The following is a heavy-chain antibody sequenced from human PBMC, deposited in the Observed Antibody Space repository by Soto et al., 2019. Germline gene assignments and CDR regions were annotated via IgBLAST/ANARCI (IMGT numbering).Heavy chain of an antibody. D-gene: IGHD2-8*02. CDR1: GFDFSNSG. V-gene: IGHV3-30*03. CDR3: ARDYARGWCQF. Sequence: QVKLVESGGGVVQPGTSLRLSCTASGFDFSNSGIQWVRQTPGKALEWVALISFDGDKYYVDSVKGRFTISRDNPTNTVYLQMNRLRPEDTGVYYCARDYARGWCQFWGQGTLVTVSS. J-gene: IGHJ4*02. CDR2: ISFDGDK.